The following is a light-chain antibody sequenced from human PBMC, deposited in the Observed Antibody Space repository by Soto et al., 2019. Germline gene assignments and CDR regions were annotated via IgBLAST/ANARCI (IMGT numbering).Light chain of an antibody. J-gene: IGKJ4*01. CDR1: QNIGSN. CDR3: QEYNYWHPIT. V-gene: IGKV3-15*01. CDR2: GSS. Sequence: EIVMPQSPATLSVSPGERATLSCRASQNIGSNLAWYQQTPGQAPRLLIYGSSTRATGIPVRFSGSGSGTEFTLTITSLQSEDSAVYYCQEYNYWHPITFGGGTKVDIK.